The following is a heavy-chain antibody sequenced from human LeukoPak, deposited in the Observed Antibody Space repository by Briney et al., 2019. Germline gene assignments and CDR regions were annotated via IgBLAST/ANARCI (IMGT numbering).Heavy chain of an antibody. CDR3: AKDRLESWSGFYFGLFDY. D-gene: IGHD3-3*01. CDR2: ISNSGRST. Sequence: GGSLRLSCAASGFTFSDYYMSWIRQAPGKGLEWVSGISNSGRSTYYADPVKGRFTISRDNSKSTLYLQMNSLRAEDTAVYYCAKDRLESWSGFYFGLFDYWGQGALVTVAS. V-gene: IGHV3-23*01. CDR1: GFTFSDYY. J-gene: IGHJ4*02.